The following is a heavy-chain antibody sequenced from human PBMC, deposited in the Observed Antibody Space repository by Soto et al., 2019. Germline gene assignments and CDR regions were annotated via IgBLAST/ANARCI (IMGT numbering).Heavy chain of an antibody. D-gene: IGHD4-4*01. CDR3: ARESAMTTVTTAVAFDV. J-gene: IGHJ3*01. Sequence: VQLVDSGGGSVRPGGSLRLSCAASGFTFSDYYMSWIRQAPGKGLAWVSYISFNGGTIYYADSVKGRVTISRDNVKNSLYREMNSLRAEDTAVYYCARESAMTTVTTAVAFDVWGRGTVVTVSS. CDR2: ISFNGGTI. CDR1: GFTFSDYY. V-gene: IGHV3-11*01.